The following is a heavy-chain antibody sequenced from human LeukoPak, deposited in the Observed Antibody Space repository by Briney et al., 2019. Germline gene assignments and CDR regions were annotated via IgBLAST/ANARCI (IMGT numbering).Heavy chain of an antibody. CDR3: ARAVDTDGMDV. V-gene: IGHV4-59*01. Sequence: SETLSLTSTVSGGSISSYYWSWIRQPPGKGLEWIGFIYYSGSTNYNPSLKSRVTISVDTSKNQFSLKLSSVTAADTAVYYCARAVDTDGMDVWGQGTTVTVSS. CDR2: IYYSGST. J-gene: IGHJ6*02. D-gene: IGHD5-18*01. CDR1: GGSISSYY.